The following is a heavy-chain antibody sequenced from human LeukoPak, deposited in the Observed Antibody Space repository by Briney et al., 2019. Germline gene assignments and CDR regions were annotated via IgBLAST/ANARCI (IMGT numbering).Heavy chain of an antibody. CDR1: GFPFSTYW. CDR2: INPDGSST. Sequence: GGSLRLSCAASGFPFSTYWMHWVRQPPGKGLVWVSRINPDGSSTTYADSVKGRFTISRDNSKNTLYLQMNSLRAEDTAVYYCAIRRGDHEGGFDIWGQGTRVTVSS. V-gene: IGHV3-74*01. CDR3: AIRRGDHEGGFDI. D-gene: IGHD2-15*01. J-gene: IGHJ3*02.